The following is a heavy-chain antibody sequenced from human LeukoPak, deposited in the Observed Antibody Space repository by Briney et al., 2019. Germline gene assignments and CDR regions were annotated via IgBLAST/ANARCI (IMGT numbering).Heavy chain of an antibody. CDR2: IIPIFGTA. D-gene: IGHD3-10*01. CDR3: AGASYQELDDY. J-gene: IGHJ4*02. Sequence: ASVKVSCKASGGTFSSYAISWVRQAPRQGLEWMGGIIPIFGTANYAQKFQGRVTITADESTSTAYMELSSLRSEDTAVYYCAGASYQELDDYWGQGTLVTVSS. V-gene: IGHV1-69*13. CDR1: GGTFSSYA.